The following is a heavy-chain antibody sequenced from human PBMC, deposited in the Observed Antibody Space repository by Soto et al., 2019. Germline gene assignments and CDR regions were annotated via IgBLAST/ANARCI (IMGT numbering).Heavy chain of an antibody. CDR2: IYYSGST. CDR1: GGSISSDDYY. V-gene: IGHV4-61*08. J-gene: IGHJ3*02. D-gene: IGHD1-1*01. CDR3: ARELYNAFDI. Sequence: SETLSLTCTVSGGSISSDDYYWSWIRQPPGKGLEWIGYIYYSGSTNYNPSLKSRVTISVDTSKNQFSLKLSSVTAADTAVYYCARELYNAFDIWGQGTMVTVSS.